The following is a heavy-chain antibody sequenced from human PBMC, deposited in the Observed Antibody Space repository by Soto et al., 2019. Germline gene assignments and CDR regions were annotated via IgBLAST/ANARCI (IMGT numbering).Heavy chain of an antibody. CDR1: GYSFTSYW. Sequence: PGESLKLSCKGSGYSFTSYWIGWVRQMPGKGLEWMGIIYPGDSDTRYSPSFQGQVTISADKPISTAYLQWSSLKASDTAMYYCASSDCSSTSCYAPWDAFDIWGQGTMVTVSS. V-gene: IGHV5-51*01. CDR3: ASSDCSSTSCYAPWDAFDI. D-gene: IGHD2-2*01. J-gene: IGHJ3*02. CDR2: IYPGDSDT.